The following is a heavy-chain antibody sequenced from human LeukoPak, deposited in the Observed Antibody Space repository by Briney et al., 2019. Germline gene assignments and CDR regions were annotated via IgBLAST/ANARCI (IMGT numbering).Heavy chain of an antibody. V-gene: IGHV1-46*01. D-gene: IGHD4-23*01. Sequence: ASVKVSCKASGYTFTGYYMHWVRQAPGQGLEWMGIINPSGGSTSYAQKFQGRVTMTRDMSTSTDYMELSSLRSEDTALYYCAKTPVGMVTLDYWGQGTLVTVSS. CDR1: GYTFTGYY. J-gene: IGHJ4*02. CDR2: INPSGGST. CDR3: AKTPVGMVTLDY.